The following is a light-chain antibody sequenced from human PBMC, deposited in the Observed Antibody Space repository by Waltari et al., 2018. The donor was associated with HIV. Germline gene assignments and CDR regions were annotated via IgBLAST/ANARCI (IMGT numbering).Light chain of an antibody. Sequence: SYVLTQPPTLAVAPGQTARITCGGINLGSKSVHWYQQKPGQAPVMVIYDDRERASLFPGRISGSKSGNTATLTISNVEAGDESDFHCQVWDASSGHVVFGGGTKLTV. CDR1: NLGSKS. CDR2: DDR. V-gene: IGLV3-21*02. CDR3: QVWDASSGHVV. J-gene: IGLJ2*01.